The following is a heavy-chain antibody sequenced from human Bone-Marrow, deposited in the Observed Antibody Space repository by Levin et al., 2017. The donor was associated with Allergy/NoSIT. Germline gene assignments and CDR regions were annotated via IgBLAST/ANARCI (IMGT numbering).Heavy chain of an antibody. V-gene: IGHV3-74*01. CDR3: ARPVVRGIPGH. D-gene: IGHD3-10*01. J-gene: IGHJ4*02. CDR2: ISRDGTNT. CDR1: GFTFSTYW. Sequence: GGSLRLSCAASGFTFSTYWMHWVRQAPGKGLVWVSRISRDGTNTTYADSVKGRFTIARDNAKNTLYLQMNSLRGEETAVYYCARPVVRGIPGHWGQGTLVTVAS.